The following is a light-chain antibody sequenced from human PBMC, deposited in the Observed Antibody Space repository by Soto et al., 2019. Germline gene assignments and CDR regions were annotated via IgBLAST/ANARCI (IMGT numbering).Light chain of an antibody. Sequence: DIQMTQSPSSVSSSIVYTLTISCRSSQDINVYLNWYQQKPGEVPKLLIYSASTLHSGVPSRFTGSGSETDFTLTIRSLQPEDFATYYCQHGYVAPYSFGQGTKVDIK. CDR2: SAS. V-gene: IGKV1-39*01. J-gene: IGKJ2*03. CDR3: QHGYVAPYS. CDR1: QDINVY.